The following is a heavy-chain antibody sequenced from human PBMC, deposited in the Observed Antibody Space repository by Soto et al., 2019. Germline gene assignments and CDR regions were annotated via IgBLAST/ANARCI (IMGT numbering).Heavy chain of an antibody. CDR1: GFTFSTYT. CDR3: ARDILSGGAYPDS. J-gene: IGHJ5*01. V-gene: IGHV3-21*01. D-gene: IGHD3-10*01. CDR2: ISSGSSYI. Sequence: GGSLRLSCAASGFTFSTYTMNWVRQAPGKGLEWISSISSGSSYIYYAGSVKGRFTISRDNAKNSLFLQMNSLRADDTAVYYCARDILSGGAYPDSWGQGTKVTVSS.